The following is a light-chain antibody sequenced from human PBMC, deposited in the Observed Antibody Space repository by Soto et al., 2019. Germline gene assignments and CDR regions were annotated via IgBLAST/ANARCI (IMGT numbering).Light chain of an antibody. CDR3: KSYAGSNTYV. CDR2: EVV. Sequence: QSVLTQPPSASGSPGQSVTISCTGTKNDIGLYDFVSWYQHHPGKAPRLIIYEVVQRPSGVPDRFSGSKSGNTASLTVSGIQAADEADYFCKSYAGSNTYVFGSGTKVTVL. CDR1: KNDIGLYDF. J-gene: IGLJ1*01. V-gene: IGLV2-8*01.